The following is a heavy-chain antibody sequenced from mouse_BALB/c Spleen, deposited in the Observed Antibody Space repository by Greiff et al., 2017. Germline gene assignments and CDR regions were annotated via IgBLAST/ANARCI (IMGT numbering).Heavy chain of an antibody. Sequence: EVQLVESGPSLVKPSQTLSLTCSVTGDSITSGYWNWIRKFPGNKLEYMGYISYSGSTYYNPSLKSRISITRDTSKNQYYLQLNSVTTEDTATYYCARRGYDYEGDWFAYWGQGTLVTVSA. CDR2: ISYSGST. CDR3: ARRGYDYEGDWFAY. D-gene: IGHD2-4*01. J-gene: IGHJ3*01. CDR1: GDSITSGY. V-gene: IGHV3-8*02.